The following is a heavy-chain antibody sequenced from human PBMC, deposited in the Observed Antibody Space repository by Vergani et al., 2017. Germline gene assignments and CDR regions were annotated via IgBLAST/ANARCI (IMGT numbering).Heavy chain of an antibody. V-gene: IGHV3-21*01. D-gene: IGHD2-2*01. CDR3: ARSGIVVVPASYYYYGMDV. CDR1: GFTFSSYS. CDR2: ISSSSSYI. J-gene: IGHJ6*02. Sequence: EVQLVESGGGLVKPGGSLRLSCAASGFTFSSYSMNWVRQAPGKGLEWVSSISSSSSYIYYADSVKGRFTISRDNAKNSLYLQMNSLRAEDTAVYYCARSGIVVVPASYYYYGMDVWGQGTTVTVSS.